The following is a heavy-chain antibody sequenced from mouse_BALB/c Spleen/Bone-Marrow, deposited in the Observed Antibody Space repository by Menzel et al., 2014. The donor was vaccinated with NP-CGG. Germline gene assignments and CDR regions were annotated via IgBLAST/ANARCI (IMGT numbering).Heavy chain of an antibody. CDR1: GYTFTDHA. CDR2: ISPGNGDI. Sequence: VHLVESAAELVKPGASVKMSCKASGYTFTDHAIHWVKQKPEQGLEWIGYISPGNGDIKYNEKFKGKATLTADKSSSSAYMQLNSLTSEDAAVYFCKSNNYGSSRGFVYWGQGTPVTVSA. J-gene: IGHJ3*01. CDR3: KSNNYGSSRGFVY. V-gene: IGHV1S53*02. D-gene: IGHD1-1*01.